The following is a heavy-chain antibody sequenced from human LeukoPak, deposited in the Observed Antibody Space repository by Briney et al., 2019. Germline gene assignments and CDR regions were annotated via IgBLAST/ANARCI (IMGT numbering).Heavy chain of an antibody. CDR2: IYPADSDT. CDR3: ARQLEPFCSGGSCTTYFDF. D-gene: IGHD2-15*01. Sequence: GESLKISCKGSGYSFTSYWIGWVRQMPGKGLEWMGIIYPADSDTRYSPSFQGQVTISADKSISTAYLQWSSLKASDTAMYYCARQLEPFCSGGSCTTYFDFWGREPWSPSPQ. J-gene: IGHJ4*02. V-gene: IGHV5-51*01. CDR1: GYSFTSYW.